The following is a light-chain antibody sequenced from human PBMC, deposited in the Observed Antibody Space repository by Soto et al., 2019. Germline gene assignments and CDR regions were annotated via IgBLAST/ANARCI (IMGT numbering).Light chain of an antibody. CDR1: SNDIGGYNY. CDR2: DVS. V-gene: IGLV2-14*01. J-gene: IGLJ2*01. CDR3: SSYTSSSTLL. Sequence: QSVLTQPASVSGSPGQSITFSCTGTSNDIGGYNYVFWYQQHPGKAPKLMIFDVSNRPSGVSYRFSGSKSGNTASLTISGLQAEDEADYYCSSYTSSSTLLFGGGTKLTVL.